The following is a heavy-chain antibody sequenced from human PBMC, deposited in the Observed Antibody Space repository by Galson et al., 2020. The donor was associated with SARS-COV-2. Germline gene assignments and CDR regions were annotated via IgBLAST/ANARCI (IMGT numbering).Heavy chain of an antibody. J-gene: IGHJ6*03. D-gene: IGHD3-10*01. CDR3: ARDLRPAGYYYYYMDV. CDR1: GGSISSYY. V-gene: IGHV4-59*01. Sequence: SETLSLTCTVSGGSISSYYWSWIRQPPGKGLEWIGYIYYSGSTNYNPSLKCRVTISVDTSKNQFSLKLSSVTAADTAVYYCARDLRPAGYYYYYMDVWGKGTTVTVSS. CDR2: IYYSGST.